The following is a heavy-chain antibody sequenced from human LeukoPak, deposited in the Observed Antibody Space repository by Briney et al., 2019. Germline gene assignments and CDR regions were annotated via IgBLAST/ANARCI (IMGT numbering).Heavy chain of an antibody. CDR2: ISYDGSNK. CDR3: HQPLLDY. J-gene: IGHJ4*02. D-gene: IGHD2-2*01. Sequence: GGSLRLSCAAPGFTFSSYAMLWVRQAAGKGLEGVAGISYDGSNKYYADSVKGRFTISRDNSKNTLYLQMNSLRAEDTAVYYCHQPLLDYWGQGTLVTVSS. V-gene: IGHV3-30-3*01. CDR1: GFTFSSYA.